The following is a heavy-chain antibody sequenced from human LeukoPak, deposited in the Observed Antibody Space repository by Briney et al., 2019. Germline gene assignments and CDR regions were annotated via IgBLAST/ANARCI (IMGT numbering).Heavy chain of an antibody. CDR2: ISSSSSTI. CDR1: GFTFSSYS. D-gene: IGHD3-3*01. J-gene: IGHJ4*02. Sequence: GGSLRLSCAASGFTFSSYSMNWVRQAPGKGLEWVSYISSSSSTIYYADSVKGRFTISRDNSKNTLYLQMNSLRAEDTAVYYCARDRAIDFWSGYTPDYWGQGTLVTVSS. V-gene: IGHV3-48*01. CDR3: ARDRAIDFWSGYTPDY.